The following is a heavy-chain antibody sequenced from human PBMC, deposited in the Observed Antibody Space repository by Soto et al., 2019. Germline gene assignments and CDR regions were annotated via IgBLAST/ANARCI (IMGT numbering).Heavy chain of an antibody. J-gene: IGHJ4*02. CDR3: ARVATAYNYDY. CDR1: GFTFSDHY. V-gene: IGHV3-72*01. CDR2: IRKKVNSYTT. Sequence: EVRLVESGGGLVQPGGSLRLSCAASGFTFSDHYMDWVRQAPGKGLEWVGRIRKKVNSYTTEYAASVKGRFTISRDDSKNSLYLQMNSLKTEDTAFYYCARVATAYNYDYWGQGTLVTVSS. D-gene: IGHD2-21*02.